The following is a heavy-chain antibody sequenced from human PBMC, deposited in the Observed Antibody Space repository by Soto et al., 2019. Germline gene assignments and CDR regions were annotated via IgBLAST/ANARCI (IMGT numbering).Heavy chain of an antibody. J-gene: IGHJ6*03. V-gene: IGHV1-18*01. Sequence: ASVKVSCKASGYTFTSYGISWVRQAPGQGLEWMGWISAYNGNTNYAQKLQGRVTMTTDTSTSTAYMELRSLRSDDTAVYYCAREARAVTTSYYYYMDFWGQGPRSPSP. CDR2: ISAYNGNT. CDR3: AREARAVTTSYYYYMDF. CDR1: GYTFTSYG. D-gene: IGHD4-17*01.